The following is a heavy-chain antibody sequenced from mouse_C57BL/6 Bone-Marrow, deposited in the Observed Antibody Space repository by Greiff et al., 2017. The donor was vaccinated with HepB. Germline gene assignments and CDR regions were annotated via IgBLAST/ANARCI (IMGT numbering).Heavy chain of an antibody. V-gene: IGHV1-69*01. CDR2: IDPSDSYT. J-gene: IGHJ4*01. Sequence: QVQLQQPGAELVMPGASVKLSCKASGYTFTSYWMHWVKQRPGQGLEWIGEIDPSDSYTNYNQKFKGKSTLTVDKSSSTAYMQLSSLTAEDSAVYYCAQDMDYWCQGTAVTVSA. CDR3: AQDMDY. CDR1: GYTFTSYW.